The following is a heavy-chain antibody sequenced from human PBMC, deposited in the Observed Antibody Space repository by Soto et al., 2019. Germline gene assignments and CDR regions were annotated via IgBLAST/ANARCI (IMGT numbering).Heavy chain of an antibody. CDR3: AHSLIGYYYDSSGSNWFDP. CDR2: IYWDDDK. Sequence: QITLKESGPTLVKPTQTLTLTCTFSGFSLSTSGVGVGWIRQPPGKALEWLALIYWDDDKRYSPSLKSRLTIPKDTPQXXVXFTMTNMDPVDTATYYCAHSLIGYYYDSSGSNWFDPWGQGTLVTVSS. CDR1: GFSLSTSGVG. J-gene: IGHJ5*02. D-gene: IGHD3-22*01. V-gene: IGHV2-5*02.